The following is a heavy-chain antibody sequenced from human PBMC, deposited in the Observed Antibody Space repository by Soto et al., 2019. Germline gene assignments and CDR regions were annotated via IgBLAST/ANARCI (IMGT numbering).Heavy chain of an antibody. CDR1: GFTFSSYA. J-gene: IGHJ3*01. Sequence: GGSLRLSCVGSGFTFSSYAMSWVRQVPGKGLEWVSSISDAAGSAYYVDSVKGRFTISRDNSKKTLYLQMNSLRAEDTAVYYCARPYGGKIGDAPDLWGPGTMVTVSS. CDR3: ARPYGGKIGDAPDL. V-gene: IGHV3-23*01. CDR2: ISDAAGSA. D-gene: IGHD4-17*01.